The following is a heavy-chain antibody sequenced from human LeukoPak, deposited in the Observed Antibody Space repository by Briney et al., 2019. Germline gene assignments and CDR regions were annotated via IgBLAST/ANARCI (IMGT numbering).Heavy chain of an antibody. D-gene: IGHD3-10*01. V-gene: IGHV1-3*01. CDR3: ARVDGSGPNAPHDF. J-gene: IGHJ4*02. Sequence: ASVKVSCKASGYTFTSYYMHWVRQAPGQRLEWMGWIHVGNGNTEYSQKFQDRVTITRDTPATTTYMELSSLRSEDTAVYYCARVDGSGPNAPHDFWGQGSLVTVSS. CDR2: IHVGNGNT. CDR1: GYTFTSYY.